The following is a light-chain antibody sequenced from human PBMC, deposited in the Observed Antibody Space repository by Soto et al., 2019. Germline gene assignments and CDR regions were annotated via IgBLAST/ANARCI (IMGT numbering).Light chain of an antibody. CDR3: QSYDSSLSAVV. CDR1: SSNIGAGYD. Sequence: QSVLTQPPSVSGSPGQRVTISCTGSSSNIGAGYDVHWYQQLPGTAPKLLIYGNSNRPSGVPDRFSGSKSGTSASLAITGLQADEEADYYCQSYDSSLSAVVFGGGTKLTVL. CDR2: GNS. J-gene: IGLJ2*01. V-gene: IGLV1-40*01.